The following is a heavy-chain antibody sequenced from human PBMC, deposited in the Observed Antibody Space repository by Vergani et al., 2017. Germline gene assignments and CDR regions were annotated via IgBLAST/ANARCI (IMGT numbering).Heavy chain of an antibody. Sequence: VQLVQSGAEVKKPGASVKVSCKASGYTFTSYYMHWVRQAPGQGLEWMGIINPSGGSTSYAQKFQGRVTMTRDTSTSTVYMELSSLRSEDTAVYYCARIFLYDSSGTHAFDIWGQGTMVTVSS. CDR1: GYTFTSYY. CDR2: INPSGGST. J-gene: IGHJ3*02. CDR3: ARIFLYDSSGTHAFDI. D-gene: IGHD3-22*01. V-gene: IGHV1-46*01.